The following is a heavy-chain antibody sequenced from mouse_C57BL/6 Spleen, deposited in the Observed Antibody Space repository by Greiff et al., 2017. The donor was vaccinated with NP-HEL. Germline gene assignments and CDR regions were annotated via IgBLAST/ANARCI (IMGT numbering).Heavy chain of an antibody. CDR2: ISDGGSYT. CDR3: ARDQVLYYYGSSPYYYAMDY. CDR1: GFTFSSYA. V-gene: IGHV5-4*01. Sequence: EVKLVESGGGLVKPGGSLKLSCAASGFTFSSYAMSWVRQTPEKRLEWVATISDGGSYTYYPDNVKGRFTISRDNAKNNLYLQMSHLKSEDTAMYYCARDQVLYYYGSSPYYYAMDYWGQGTSVTVSS. D-gene: IGHD1-1*01. J-gene: IGHJ4*01.